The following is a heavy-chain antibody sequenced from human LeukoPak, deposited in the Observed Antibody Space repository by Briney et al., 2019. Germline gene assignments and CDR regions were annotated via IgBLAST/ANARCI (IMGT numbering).Heavy chain of an antibody. CDR1: GFTFSTYG. Sequence: GGSLRLSCAASGFTFSTYGMHWVRQAPGKGLEWVAFIRYDGSKKYYADSVKGRFTTSRDNSKNTLYLQMNSLRAEDTAVYYCARDRYSSSWYYYYYMDVWGKGTTVTISS. V-gene: IGHV3-30*02. D-gene: IGHD6-13*01. CDR3: ARDRYSSSWYYYYYMDV. J-gene: IGHJ6*03. CDR2: IRYDGSKK.